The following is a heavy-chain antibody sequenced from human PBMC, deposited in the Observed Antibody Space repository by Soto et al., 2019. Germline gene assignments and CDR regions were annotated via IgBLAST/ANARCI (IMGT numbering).Heavy chain of an antibody. J-gene: IGHJ6*02. Sequence: GGSLRLSCAASGFTFSSYSMNWVRQAPGKGLEWVSSISSSSSYIYYADSVKGRFTISRDNAKNSLYLQMNSLSAEDAAVYYCARDAAVAGSKTKYYYYYGMDVWGQGTTVTVSS. CDR1: GFTFSSYS. CDR3: ARDAAVAGSKTKYYYYYGMDV. V-gene: IGHV3-21*01. D-gene: IGHD6-19*01. CDR2: ISSSSSYI.